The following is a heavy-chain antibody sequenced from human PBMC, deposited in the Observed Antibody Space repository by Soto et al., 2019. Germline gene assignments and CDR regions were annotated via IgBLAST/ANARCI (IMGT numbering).Heavy chain of an antibody. CDR2: INAGNGNT. Sequence: ASVKVSCKASGYTFTSYAMHWVRQAPGQRLGWMGWINAGNGNTKYSQKFQGRVTITRDTSASTAYMELSSLRSEDTAVYYCARLFSGVRWPTGWLDPCGKGTLVTGSS. D-gene: IGHD3-10*01. CDR3: ARLFSGVRWPTGWLDP. V-gene: IGHV1-3*01. J-gene: IGHJ5*02. CDR1: GYTFTSYA.